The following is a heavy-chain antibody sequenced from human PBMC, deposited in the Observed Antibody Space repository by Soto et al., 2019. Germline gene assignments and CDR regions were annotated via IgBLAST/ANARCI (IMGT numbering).Heavy chain of an antibody. V-gene: IGHV4-31*03. D-gene: IGHD3-3*01. CDR3: ARVAGTYYDFWSGPLIPYGMDV. CDR2: IYYSGST. J-gene: IGHJ6*02. Sequence: PSETLSLTCTVSGGSISSGGYYWSWIRQHPGKGLEWIGYIYYSGSTYYNPSLKSRVTISVDTSKNQFSLKLSSVTAADTAVYYCARVAGTYYDFWSGPLIPYGMDVWGQGTTVTVSS. CDR1: GGSISSGGYY.